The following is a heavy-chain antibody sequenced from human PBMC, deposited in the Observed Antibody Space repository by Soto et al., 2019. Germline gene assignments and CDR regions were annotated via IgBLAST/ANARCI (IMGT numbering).Heavy chain of an antibody. V-gene: IGHV1-69*06. D-gene: IGHD6-6*01. CDR3: ARNEARGIAALPHPSWFDP. CDR2: IIPIFGTA. CDR1: GGTFSSYA. J-gene: IGHJ5*02. Sequence: QVQLVQSGAEVKKPGSSVKVSCKASGGTFSSYAISWVRQAPGQGLEWMGGIIPIFGTANYAQKFQGRVTITADKSTSTAYMELSSLRSEDTAVYYCARNEARGIAALPHPSWFDPWGQGNLVTVSS.